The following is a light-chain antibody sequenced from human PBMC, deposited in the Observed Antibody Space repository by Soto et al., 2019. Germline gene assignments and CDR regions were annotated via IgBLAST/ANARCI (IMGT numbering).Light chain of an antibody. Sequence: EIVLTQSPGTLSLSPGERATLSCRASQSVSSSYLAWYKQKPGHAPRLLIYGASSRATGIPDRFSGSGSGTDFTLTISRLEPEDFAVYYCQHCDCSPRLTCGGGTKLDIK. CDR3: QHCDCSPRLT. CDR2: GAS. CDR1: QSVSSSY. V-gene: IGKV3-20*01. J-gene: IGKJ4*01.